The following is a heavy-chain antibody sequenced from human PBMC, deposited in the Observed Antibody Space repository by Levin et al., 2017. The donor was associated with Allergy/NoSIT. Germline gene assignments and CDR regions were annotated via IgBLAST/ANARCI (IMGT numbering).Heavy chain of an antibody. D-gene: IGHD6-13*01. V-gene: IGHV3-53*01. Sequence: PGGSLRLSCAASGFTVSSNYMSWVRQAPGKGLEWVSVIYSGGSTYYADSVKGRFTISRDNSKNTLYLQMNSRRAEDTAVYYCARDPSLIAAAGNWGQGTLVTVSS. CDR2: IYSGGST. J-gene: IGHJ4*02. CDR1: GFTVSSNY. CDR3: ARDPSLIAAAGN.